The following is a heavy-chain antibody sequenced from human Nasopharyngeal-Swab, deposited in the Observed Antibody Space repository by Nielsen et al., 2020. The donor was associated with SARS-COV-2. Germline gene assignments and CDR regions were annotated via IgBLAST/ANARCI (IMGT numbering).Heavy chain of an antibody. CDR1: GYTFTSYY. D-gene: IGHD3-16*01. CDR3: AVAGGGILGTYYYYGMDV. J-gene: IGHJ6*02. CDR2: INPSGGST. Sequence: ASVKVSCKASGYTFTSYYMHWVRQAPGQGLEWMGIINPSGGSTSYAQKSQGRVTMTRDTSTSTVYMELSSLRSEDTAVYYCAVAGGGILGTYYYYGMDVWGQGTTVTVSS. V-gene: IGHV1-46*01.